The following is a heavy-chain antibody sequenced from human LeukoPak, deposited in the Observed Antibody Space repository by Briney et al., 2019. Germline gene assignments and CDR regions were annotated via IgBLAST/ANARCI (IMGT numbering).Heavy chain of an antibody. CDR2: IYYSGST. D-gene: IGHD2-15*01. J-gene: IGHJ4*02. CDR1: GGSISSYY. V-gene: IGHV4-59*08. CDR3: ARHRPMLGYCSGGSCYSFDY. Sequence: SETLSLTCTVSGGSISSYYWSWIRQPPGKGLEWIGYIYYSGSTNYNPSLKSRVTISVDTSKNQFSLKLSSVTAADRAVYSCARHRPMLGYCSGGSCYSFDYWGQGTLVTVSS.